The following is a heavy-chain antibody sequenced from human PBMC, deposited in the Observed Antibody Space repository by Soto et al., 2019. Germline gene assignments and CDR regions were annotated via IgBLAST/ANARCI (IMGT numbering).Heavy chain of an antibody. CDR2: ITPFNGNT. V-gene: IGHV1-45*02. CDR1: GYTFTGDY. D-gene: IGHD6-6*01. CDR3: ATAPSSSSRAFDI. J-gene: IGHJ3*02. Sequence: GASVKGSCKASGYTFTGDYMHWVRQAPGQGLEWMGWITPFNGNTNYAQKFQDRVTITRGRSMSTAYMELSSLRSEDTAMYYCATAPSSSSRAFDIWGQGTMVTVSS.